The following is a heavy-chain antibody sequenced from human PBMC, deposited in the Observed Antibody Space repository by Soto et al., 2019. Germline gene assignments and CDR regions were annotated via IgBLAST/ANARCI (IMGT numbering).Heavy chain of an antibody. CDR1: GFTFSSYG. Sequence: SGGSLRLSCAASGFTFSSYGMHWVRQAPGKGLEWVAVISYDGSNKYYADSVKGRFTISRDNSKNTLYLQMNSLRAEDTAVYYCAKDRGAGYCSGGSCYYYYYGMDVWGQGTTVTVSS. CDR2: ISYDGSNK. V-gene: IGHV3-30*18. D-gene: IGHD2-15*01. CDR3: AKDRGAGYCSGGSCYYYYYGMDV. J-gene: IGHJ6*02.